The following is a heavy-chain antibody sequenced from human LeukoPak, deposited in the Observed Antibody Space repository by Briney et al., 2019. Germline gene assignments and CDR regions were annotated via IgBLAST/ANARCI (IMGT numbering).Heavy chain of an antibody. Sequence: SETLSLTCAVSGGSISSSNWWSWVRQPPGRGLEWIGEIYHSGSTNYNPSLKSRVTISVDKSKNQFSLKLNSVTAADTAVYYCASARAARFGSLYYWGQGTQLTVSS. J-gene: IGHJ4*02. CDR3: ASARAARFGSLYY. CDR2: IYHSGST. CDR1: GGSISSSNW. D-gene: IGHD6-6*01. V-gene: IGHV4-4*02.